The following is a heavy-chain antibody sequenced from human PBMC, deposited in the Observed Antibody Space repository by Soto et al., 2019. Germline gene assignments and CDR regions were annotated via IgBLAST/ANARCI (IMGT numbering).Heavy chain of an antibody. CDR3: ARVHILYGSGSYYNVYYYYGMDV. D-gene: IGHD3-10*01. CDR2: ISAYNGNT. J-gene: IGHJ6*02. CDR1: GYTFTSYG. V-gene: IGHV1-18*01. Sequence: ASVKVSCKASGYTFTSYGISWVRQAPGQGLEWMGWISAYNGNTNYAQKLQGRVTMTTDTSTSTAYMELRSLRSDDTAVYYCARVHILYGSGSYYNVYYYYGMDVWGQGTAVTVSS.